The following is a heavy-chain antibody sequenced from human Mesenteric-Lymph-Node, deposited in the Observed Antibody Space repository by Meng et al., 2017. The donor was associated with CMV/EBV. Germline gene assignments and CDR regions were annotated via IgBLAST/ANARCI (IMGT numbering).Heavy chain of an antibody. J-gene: IGHJ4*02. Sequence: KASGYSITDHFIRWVRQAPGQGLEWMGWINTNNGGTNSAQKFHGRVTMTRDTSISTAYMELSSLIYDDTAVYFCASGGPTVSGLAVDHWGQGTLVTVSS. CDR2: INTNNGGT. CDR3: ASGGPTVSGLAVDH. V-gene: IGHV1-2*02. CDR1: GYSITDHF. D-gene: IGHD3-22*01.